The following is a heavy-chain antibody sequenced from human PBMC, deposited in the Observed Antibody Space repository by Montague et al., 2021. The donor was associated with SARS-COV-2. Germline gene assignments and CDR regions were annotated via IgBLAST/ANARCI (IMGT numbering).Heavy chain of an antibody. Sequence: SGDSHYNPSLKGRVSISIDTTKNQFSLKLNSVTAADTAVYYCARDRGLGVAENFDCWVQGTLVTVSS. CDR2: SGDS. CDR3: ARDRGLGVAENFDC. D-gene: IGHD3-10*01. V-gene: IGHV4-30-4*01. J-gene: IGHJ4*02.